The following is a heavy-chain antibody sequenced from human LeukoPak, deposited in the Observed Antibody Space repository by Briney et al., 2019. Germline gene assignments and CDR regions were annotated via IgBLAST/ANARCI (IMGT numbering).Heavy chain of an antibody. V-gene: IGHV3-66*01. CDR3: ARSAAAASYGMDV. CDR2: IYSGGST. D-gene: IGHD6-13*01. CDR1: GFTVSSNY. J-gene: IGHJ6*02. Sequence: GGSLRLSCAASGFTVSSNYMSWVRQAPGKGLEWVSVIYSGGSTYYADSVKGRFTISRDNGKNSLYLQMNTLRAADTAVYYCARSAAAASYGMDVWGQGTTVTVSS.